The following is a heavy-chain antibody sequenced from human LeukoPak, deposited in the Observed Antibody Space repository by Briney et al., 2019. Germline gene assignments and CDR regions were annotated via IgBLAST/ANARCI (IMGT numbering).Heavy chain of an antibody. Sequence: SETLSLTCAVYGGSFSGYYWSWIRQPPGKGLEWIGEINHSGNTNYNPSLKSRVTISVDTSKNQFSLKLSSVTAADTAVYYCARSSSAYYDSSGSFAWFGPWGQGTMVTVS. D-gene: IGHD3-22*01. J-gene: IGHJ5*02. CDR3: ARSSSAYYDSSGSFAWFGP. CDR2: INHSGNT. V-gene: IGHV4-34*01. CDR1: GGSFSGYY.